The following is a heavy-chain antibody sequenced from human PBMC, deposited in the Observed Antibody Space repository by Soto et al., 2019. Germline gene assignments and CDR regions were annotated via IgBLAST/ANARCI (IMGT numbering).Heavy chain of an antibody. D-gene: IGHD1-26*01. CDR1: GGTFSSYA. J-gene: IGHJ4*02. V-gene: IGHV1-69*06. Sequence: SVKVSCKASGGTFSSYAISWVRQAPGQGLEWMGGIIPIFGTANYAQKFQGRVTITADKSTSTAYMELSSLRSEDTAVYYCARTRGSYSTFDYWGQGTLVTVSS. CDR3: ARTRGSYSTFDY. CDR2: IIPIFGTA.